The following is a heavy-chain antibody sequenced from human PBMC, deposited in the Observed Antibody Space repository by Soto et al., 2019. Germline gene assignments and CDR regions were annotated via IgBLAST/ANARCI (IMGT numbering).Heavy chain of an antibody. CDR1: GFTFSDHY. D-gene: IGHD5-12*01. CDR2: TRNKANSYTT. V-gene: IGHV3-72*01. J-gene: IGHJ4*02. CDR3: AREGIVATYYFDY. Sequence: EVQLVESGGGLVQPGGSLRLSCAASGFTFSDHYMDWVRQAPGKGLEWVGRTRNKANSYTTEYAASVKGRFTISRDDSTNSLYLQMNSLKTEDTAVYYCAREGIVATYYFDYWGQGTLVTVSS.